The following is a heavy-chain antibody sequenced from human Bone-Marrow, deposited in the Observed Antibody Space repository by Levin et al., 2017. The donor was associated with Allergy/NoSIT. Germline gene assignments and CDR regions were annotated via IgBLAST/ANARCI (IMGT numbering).Heavy chain of an antibody. D-gene: IGHD7-27*01. CDR3: AREGKLGIDY. Sequence: GGSLRLSCAASGFTFSTYPMHWVRQAPGKGLEWVAIISYDGSNKYYADSVKGRFTISRDNSKNTLYLQMNSLRAEDTAVYYCAREGKLGIDYWGQGTLVTVSS. V-gene: IGHV3-30-3*01. J-gene: IGHJ4*02. CDR2: ISYDGSNK. CDR1: GFTFSTYP.